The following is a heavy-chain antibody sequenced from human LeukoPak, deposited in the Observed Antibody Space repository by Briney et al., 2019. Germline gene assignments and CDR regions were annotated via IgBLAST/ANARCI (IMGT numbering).Heavy chain of an antibody. CDR1: GYTFTDYY. CDR3: ASPFEYCSGGSCHGY. J-gene: IGHJ4*02. V-gene: IGHV1-2*02. CDR2: INPNSGGT. D-gene: IGHD2-15*01. Sequence: ASVKVSCKASGYTFTDYYMHWVRQAPGQGLEWVGWINPNSGGTNYAQKFQGRVTMTRDTSISTAYMELSRLRSDDTAVYYCASPFEYCSGGSCHGYWGQGTLVTVSS.